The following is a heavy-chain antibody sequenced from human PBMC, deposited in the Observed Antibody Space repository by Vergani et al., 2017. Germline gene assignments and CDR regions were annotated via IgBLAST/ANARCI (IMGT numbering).Heavy chain of an antibody. V-gene: IGHV1-46*01. J-gene: IGHJ6*02. CDR3: AKPAAGAAAGSLGDYYYYYGMDV. CDR1: GYTFTNYY. D-gene: IGHD6-13*01. CDR2: INPSGGST. Sequence: QVLLVQSGAEVKKPGASVRVSCKTSGYTFTNYYIHWVRQAPGQGLEWMGIINPSGGSTTYAQQFQGRLTMTRDTSTSTVYMDLSNLRSEDTAVYYCAKPAAGAAAGSLGDYYYYYGMDVWGQGTTVTVSS.